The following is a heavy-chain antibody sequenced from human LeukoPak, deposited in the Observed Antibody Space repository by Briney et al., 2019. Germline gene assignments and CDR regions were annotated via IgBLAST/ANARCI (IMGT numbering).Heavy chain of an antibody. Sequence: ASVKVSCKASGYTFTGYYMHWVRQARGQGLEWMGRINPNSGGTNYAQKFQGRVTMTRDTSISTAYMELSRLRSDDTAVYYCARGVGATTTGWFDPWGQGTLVTASS. CDR1: GYTFTGYY. CDR2: INPNSGGT. V-gene: IGHV1-2*06. J-gene: IGHJ5*02. CDR3: ARGVGATTTGWFDP. D-gene: IGHD1-26*01.